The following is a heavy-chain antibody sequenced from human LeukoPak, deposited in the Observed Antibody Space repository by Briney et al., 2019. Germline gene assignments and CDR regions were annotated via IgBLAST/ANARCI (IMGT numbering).Heavy chain of an antibody. CDR1: GYTFTGYY. CDR2: IDPNSGGT. D-gene: IGHD3-10*01. Sequence: ASVKVSCKASGYTFTGYYMHWVRQAPGQGLEWMGRIDPNSGGTNYAQKFQGRVTMTKDTSISTGYMELSRLRSDDTAVYYCARAPLGYNWFDPWGQGTLVTVSS. J-gene: IGHJ5*02. CDR3: ARAPLGYNWFDP. V-gene: IGHV1-2*06.